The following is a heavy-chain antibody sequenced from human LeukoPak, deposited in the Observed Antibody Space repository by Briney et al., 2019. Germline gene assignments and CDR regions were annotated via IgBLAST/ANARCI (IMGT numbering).Heavy chain of an antibody. J-gene: IGHJ3*02. Sequence: GGALRLSCAASGFTFSRYGMHWVRQPPGKGLECVAFIRYDGSNKYYADSVKGRFTISKDNSKNTLYLQMNSLRAEDTAVYYCAKEDSSSWSPNTDAFDIWGQGTMVTVSS. V-gene: IGHV3-30*02. D-gene: IGHD6-13*01. CDR1: GFTFSRYG. CDR3: AKEDSSSWSPNTDAFDI. CDR2: IRYDGSNK.